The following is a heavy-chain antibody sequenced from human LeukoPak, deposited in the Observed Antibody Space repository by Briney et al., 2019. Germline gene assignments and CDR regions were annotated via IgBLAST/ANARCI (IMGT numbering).Heavy chain of an antibody. Sequence: PGGSLRLSYAASGFTFSSYGMSWVRQAPGKGLEWVSAISGGGGSTYYADSVKGRFTISRYNSKNTLYLQMKSLRAEDTAVYYCAKEGYSYYYFDYWGQGTLVTVSS. V-gene: IGHV3-23*01. CDR3: AKEGYSYYYFDY. J-gene: IGHJ4*02. D-gene: IGHD5-18*01. CDR2: ISGGGGST. CDR1: GFTFSSYG.